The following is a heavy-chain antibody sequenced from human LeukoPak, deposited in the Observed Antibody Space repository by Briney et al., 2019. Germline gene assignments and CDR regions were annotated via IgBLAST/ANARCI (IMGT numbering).Heavy chain of an antibody. CDR2: ISGSGGST. CDR3: AKDYGGIAAAGAVCDY. CDR1: GFTFSSYA. V-gene: IGHV3-23*01. D-gene: IGHD6-13*01. Sequence: GGSLRLSCAASGFTFSSYAMSWVRQAPGKGLEWVSAISGSGGSTYYADSVKGRLTISRGNSKNTLYLQMNSLRAEDTAVYYCAKDYGGIAAAGAVCDYWGQGTLVTVSS. J-gene: IGHJ4*02.